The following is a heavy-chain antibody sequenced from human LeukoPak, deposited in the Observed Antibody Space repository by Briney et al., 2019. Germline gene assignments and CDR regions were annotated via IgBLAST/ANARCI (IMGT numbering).Heavy chain of an antibody. CDR2: IYSGGLT. J-gene: IGHJ5*02. D-gene: IGHD2-2*01. V-gene: IGHV4-39*07. Sequence: PSETLSLTCTVSGDSVSNNRYYWGWIRQTPGKGLEWIGTIYSGGLTYDNPSLKSRVTISVDTSKNQFSLKLSSVTAADTAVYYCARFTQYCSSTSCYREHNWFDPWGQGTLVTVSS. CDR3: ARFTQYCSSTSCYREHNWFDP. CDR1: GDSVSNNRYY.